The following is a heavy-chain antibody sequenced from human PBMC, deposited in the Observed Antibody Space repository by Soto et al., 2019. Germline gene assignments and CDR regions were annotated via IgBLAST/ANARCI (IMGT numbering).Heavy chain of an antibody. J-gene: IGHJ6*02. CDR2: IIPIFGTA. V-gene: IGHV1-69*13. D-gene: IGHD5-12*01. CDR1: GGTFSSYA. CDR3: ASXVDIVATTPAAYYGMDV. Sequence: VKVSCKASGGTFSSYAISWVRQAPGQGLEWMGGIIPIFGTANYAQKFQGRVTITADESTSTAYMELSSLRSEDTAVYYCASXVDIVATTPAAYYGMDVWGQGTTVTVSS.